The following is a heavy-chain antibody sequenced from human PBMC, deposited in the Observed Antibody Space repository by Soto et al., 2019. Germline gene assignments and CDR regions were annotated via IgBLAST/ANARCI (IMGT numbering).Heavy chain of an antibody. CDR3: ARDAVSSSHFDY. D-gene: IGHD6-13*01. Sequence: SETLSLTCTVSGGSISSYYWSWIRQPPGKGLEWIGYIYYSGSTSYNPSLKSRVTISVDTSKSQFSLKLSSVTAADTAVYYCARDAVSSSHFDYWGQGTLVTVSS. J-gene: IGHJ4*02. CDR2: IYYSGST. CDR1: GGSISSYY. V-gene: IGHV4-59*01.